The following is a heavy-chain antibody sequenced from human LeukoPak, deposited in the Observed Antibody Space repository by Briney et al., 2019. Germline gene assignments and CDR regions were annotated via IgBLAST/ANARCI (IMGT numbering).Heavy chain of an antibody. J-gene: IGHJ4*02. CDR2: IHTSGST. CDR1: GVSISSSY. V-gene: IGHV4-4*07. Sequence: SETLSLTCTVSGVSISSSYWSWIRQPAGKGLEWIGRIHTSGSTNYSPSLESRVTMSIDTSKNQFSLTLSSVTAADTAVYYCARAPGAFDYWGQGTLVTVSA. D-gene: IGHD1-26*01. CDR3: ARAPGAFDY.